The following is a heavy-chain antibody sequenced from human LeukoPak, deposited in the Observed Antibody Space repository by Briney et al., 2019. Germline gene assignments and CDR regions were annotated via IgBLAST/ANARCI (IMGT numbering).Heavy chain of an antibody. CDR1: GYTFTSYG. D-gene: IGHD3-16*02. CDR2: ISDYNGNT. V-gene: IGHV1-18*01. Sequence: SVKVSCKASGYTFTSYGISWVRQAPGQGLEWMGWISDYNGNTNYAQKLQGRVTMTTDTSTSTAYMELRSLRSDDPAVYYCARDPASKYDYVWGSYRPNWFDPWGQGTLVTVSS. J-gene: IGHJ5*02. CDR3: ARDPASKYDYVWGSYRPNWFDP.